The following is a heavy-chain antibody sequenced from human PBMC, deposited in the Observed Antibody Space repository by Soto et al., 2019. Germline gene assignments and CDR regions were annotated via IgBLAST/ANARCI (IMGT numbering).Heavy chain of an antibody. CDR1: GGTFSSYA. Sequence: QVQLVQSGAEVKKPGSSVKVSCKASGGTFSSYAIRWVRQAPGQGLEWMGGITPIFGAADYAQKFQGRVTITADESTSTAYVELSSLRSEDTAVYYCARDGIAARPLAWFDPWGQGTLVTVSS. CDR2: ITPIFGAA. V-gene: IGHV1-69*12. CDR3: ARDGIAARPLAWFDP. D-gene: IGHD6-6*01. J-gene: IGHJ5*02.